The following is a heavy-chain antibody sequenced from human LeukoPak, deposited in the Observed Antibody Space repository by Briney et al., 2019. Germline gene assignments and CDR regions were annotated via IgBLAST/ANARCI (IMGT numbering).Heavy chain of an antibody. J-gene: IGHJ6*02. CDR2: IYYSGST. V-gene: IGHV4-39*01. CDR1: GGSISSSSYY. D-gene: IGHD6-13*01. CDR3: ARGLVSSSWGPYYYYGMDV. Sequence: SETLSLTCTVSGGSISSSSYYWGWIRQPPGKGLEWIGSIYYSGSTYYNPPLKSRVTISVDTSKNQFSLKLSSVTAADTAVYYCARGLVSSSWGPYYYYGMDVWGQGTTVTVSS.